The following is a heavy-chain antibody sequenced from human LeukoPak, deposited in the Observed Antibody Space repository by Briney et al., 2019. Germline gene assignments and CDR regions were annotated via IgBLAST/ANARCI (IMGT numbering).Heavy chain of an antibody. Sequence: GGSLRLSCAASGFTFSSYAMSWVRQAPGKGLEWVSGISGNSVSTYYADSVKGRFTISRDNSKNTLFLQMSSLRAEDTAVYYCAKCSSSYGSGSYYDYWGQGTLVTVSS. CDR2: ISGNSVST. CDR1: GFTFSSYA. D-gene: IGHD3-10*01. J-gene: IGHJ4*02. V-gene: IGHV3-23*01. CDR3: AKCSSSYGSGSYYDY.